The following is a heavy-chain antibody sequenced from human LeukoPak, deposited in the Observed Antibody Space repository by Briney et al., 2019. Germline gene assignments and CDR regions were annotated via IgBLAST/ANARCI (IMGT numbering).Heavy chain of an antibody. CDR3: ARDGSSGAYDY. CDR1: GGTFSSYA. CDR2: IIPIFGTA. J-gene: IGHJ4*02. D-gene: IGHD4-17*01. V-gene: IGHV1-69*13. Sequence: ASVKVSCKASGGTFSSYAISWVRQAPGQGLEWMGGIIPIFGTANYAQKFQGRVTITADESTSTAYMELSSLRYEDTAVYYCARDGSSGAYDYWGQGTLVTVSS.